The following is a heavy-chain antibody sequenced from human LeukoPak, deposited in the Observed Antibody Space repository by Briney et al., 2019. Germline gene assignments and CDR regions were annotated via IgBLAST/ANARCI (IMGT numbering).Heavy chain of an antibody. CDR2: ISPYNGYT. V-gene: IGHV1-18*04. J-gene: IGHJ3*01. CDR3: ARRGRYCSSSSCYHDAFDV. Sequence: GASLRVSCKTSGYTFRIYSIGWVRQAPGQGLEWMEWISPYNGYTKYAQRVQGRLTLSTDTSTSIAYMELRSLTSDDTAVYYCARRGRYCSSSSCYHDAFDVWGQGTMVTVSS. D-gene: IGHD2-2*01. CDR1: GYTFRIYS.